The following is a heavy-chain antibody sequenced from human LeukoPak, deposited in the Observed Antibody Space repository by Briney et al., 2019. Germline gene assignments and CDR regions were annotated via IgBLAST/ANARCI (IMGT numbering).Heavy chain of an antibody. CDR2: IIPIFGTA. V-gene: IGHV1-69*06. CDR3: ARAHSNYGWFDP. D-gene: IGHD4-11*01. CDR1: GGTFSSYA. Sequence: GSSVKVSCKASGGTFSSYAISWVRQAPGQGLEWMGRIIPIFGTANYAQEFQGRVTITADKSTSTAYMELSSLRSEDTAVYYCARAHSNYGWFDPWGQGTLVTVSS. J-gene: IGHJ5*02.